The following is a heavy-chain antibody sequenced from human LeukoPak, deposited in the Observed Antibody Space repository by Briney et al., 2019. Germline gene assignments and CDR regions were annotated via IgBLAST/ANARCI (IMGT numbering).Heavy chain of an antibody. V-gene: IGHV4-38-2*02. CDR2: IEQSGST. J-gene: IGHJ4*02. Sequence: SETLSLTCTVSGYSISSGYYWGWIRQPPGQGLEWIASIEQSGSTYYNPSLKGRVTISVDTSKNQFSLKVSSVTAADTAIYYCARGPPRYISYWGQGTLVTVSS. CDR1: GYSISSGYY. CDR3: ARGPPRYISY. D-gene: IGHD5-18*01.